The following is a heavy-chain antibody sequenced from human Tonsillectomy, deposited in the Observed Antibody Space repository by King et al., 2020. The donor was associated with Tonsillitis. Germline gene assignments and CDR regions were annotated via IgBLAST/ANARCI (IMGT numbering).Heavy chain of an antibody. Sequence: QLQLQESGSGLVKPSQTLSLTCAVSGGSISSGGYSWRWIRQPPGKGLEWIGYIYHSGSTYYNPSLKSRVTISVDRSKNQFSLKLSSVTAADTAVYYCARDGGYFDYWGQGTLVTVSS. CDR1: GGSISSGGYS. CDR2: IYHSGST. CDR3: ARDGGYFDY. V-gene: IGHV4-30-2*01. J-gene: IGHJ4*02. D-gene: IGHD4-23*01.